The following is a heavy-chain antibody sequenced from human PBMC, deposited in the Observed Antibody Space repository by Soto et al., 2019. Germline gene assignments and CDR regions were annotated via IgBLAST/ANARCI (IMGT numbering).Heavy chain of an antibody. CDR2: ISYDGSNK. CDR3: ASAAATWSGELN. J-gene: IGHJ4*02. V-gene: IGHV3-30-3*01. CDR1: GFTFSSYA. Sequence: QVQLVESGGGVVQPGRSLRISCAASGFTFSSYAMHWVRQAPGKGLEWVEVISYDGSNKYYADSVKGRFTISRDNSKNTLYLQMNSLRAEDTAVYYCASAAATWSGELNWGQGTLVTVSS. D-gene: IGHD3-3*01.